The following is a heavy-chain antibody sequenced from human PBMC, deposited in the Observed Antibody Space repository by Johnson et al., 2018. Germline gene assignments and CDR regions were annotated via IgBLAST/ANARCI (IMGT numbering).Heavy chain of an antibody. CDR3: AREFPTYREGLFHH. Sequence: VQLVQSGGGLVQPGGSLRLSCAASGFTFRSHWMSWVRQAPGKGLEWVANIQQDGSEKYYVDPVKGRFTISRDNANNSLYLQMNSLRAEDTAVYYCAREFPTYREGLFHHWGQGTLVTVSS. J-gene: IGHJ1*01. D-gene: IGHD5-24*01. CDR2: IQQDGSEK. CDR1: GFTFRSHW. V-gene: IGHV3-7*01.